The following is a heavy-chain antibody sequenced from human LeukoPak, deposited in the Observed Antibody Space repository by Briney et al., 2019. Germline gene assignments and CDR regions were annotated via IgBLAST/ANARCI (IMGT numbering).Heavy chain of an antibody. V-gene: IGHV4-38-2*02. CDR1: GYSIRSGYH. CDR2: IHRSGST. CDR3: ARVNWNPDY. J-gene: IGHJ4*02. Sequence: SETLSLTCTVSGYSIRSGYHWDWIRQPPGKGLEWIGSIHRSGSTYYNPSLKSRVAIPVDTSKNQFSLKLTSVTAADTAVYYCARVNWNPDYWGQGTLVTVSA. D-gene: IGHD1-1*01.